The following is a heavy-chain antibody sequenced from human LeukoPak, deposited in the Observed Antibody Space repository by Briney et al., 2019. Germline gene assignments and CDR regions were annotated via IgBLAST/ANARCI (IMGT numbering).Heavy chain of an antibody. CDR2: IYHSGST. J-gene: IGHJ6*02. CDR3: ASNYDILTYYYYYGMDV. D-gene: IGHD3-9*01. V-gene: IGHV4-4*02. Sequence: PSGTLSLTCAVSGGSISSTNWWSWVRQPPGKGLEWIGEIYHSGSTNYNPSLKTRVTISVDKSKNQFSLKLSSLTAADTAVYYCASNYDILTYYYYYGMDVWGQGTTVTVSS. CDR1: GGSISSTNW.